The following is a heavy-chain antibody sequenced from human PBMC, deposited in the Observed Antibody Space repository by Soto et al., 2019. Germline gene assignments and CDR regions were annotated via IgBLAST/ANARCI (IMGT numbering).Heavy chain of an antibody. V-gene: IGHV1-18*01. D-gene: IGHD3-9*01. CDR1: GYTFTNYG. J-gene: IGHJ4*02. Sequence: GASVKVSCKASGYTFTNYGINWVRQAPGQGLEWMGWISAYSGNTNYLQRLQGRVTMTTDTSTSTAYMELRSLRSDDTAVYYCARDKENDILTGYYPYPYNSWGQGTLVNVSS. CDR2: ISAYSGNT. CDR3: ARDKENDILTGYYPYPYNS.